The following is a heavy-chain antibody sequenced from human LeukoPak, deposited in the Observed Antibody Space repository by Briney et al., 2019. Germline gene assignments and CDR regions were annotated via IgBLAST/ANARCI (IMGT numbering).Heavy chain of an antibody. D-gene: IGHD2-21*02. Sequence: GESLKISCKGSGYSFTSYWIGWVRQMPGKGLEWMGIIYPGDSDTRYSPSFQGQVTISADKSISTAYLQWSNLKASDTAMYYCASHSVAYCGGDCYSPPDAFDIWGQGTMVTVSS. V-gene: IGHV5-51*01. CDR3: ASHSVAYCGGDCYSPPDAFDI. J-gene: IGHJ3*02. CDR1: GYSFTSYW. CDR2: IYPGDSDT.